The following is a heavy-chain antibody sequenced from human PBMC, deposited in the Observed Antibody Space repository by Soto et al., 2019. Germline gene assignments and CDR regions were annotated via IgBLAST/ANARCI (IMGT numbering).Heavy chain of an antibody. CDR1: GFPFSIHW. CDR2: LKQNGREK. J-gene: IGHJ4*02. V-gene: IGHV3-7*01. Sequence: EMHLVESGGGLVQPGGSLRLSCAASGFPFSIHWMNWVRQAPGKGLEWVANLKQNGREKYYVDSVQGRVTISRDHAKNSLSVQMNSLRAEDTAVYYCAAGSYWGQGTLVPVSS. CDR3: AAGSY.